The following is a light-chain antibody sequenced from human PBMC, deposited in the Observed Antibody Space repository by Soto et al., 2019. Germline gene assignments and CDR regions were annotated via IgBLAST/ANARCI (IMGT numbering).Light chain of an antibody. J-gene: IGLJ2*01. V-gene: IGLV2-8*01. CDR1: SSDVGGYNY. CDR2: EVS. Sequence: QSALTQPPSASGAPGHSVTISCTGTSSDVGGYNYVSWYQQLPGKAPKLMIYEVSKRPSGVPDRFSGSKSGNSAALRVSGLEDEDEDDYYCCAYAGSNEVIFGGGTKLTVL. CDR3: CAYAGSNEVI.